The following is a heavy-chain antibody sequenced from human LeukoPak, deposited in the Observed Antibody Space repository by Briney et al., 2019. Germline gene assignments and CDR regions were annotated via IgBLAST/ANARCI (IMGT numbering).Heavy chain of an antibody. V-gene: IGHV4-61*02. Sequence: SETLSLTCTVSGGSISSGSYYWSWIWQPAGKRLEWIGRIYTSGSTNYNPSLKSRVTISVDTSKNQFSLKLSSVTAADTAVYYCAREDSSSWYWFDPWGQGTLVTVSS. CDR2: IYTSGST. CDR3: AREDSSSWYWFDP. CDR1: GGSISSGSYY. D-gene: IGHD6-13*01. J-gene: IGHJ5*02.